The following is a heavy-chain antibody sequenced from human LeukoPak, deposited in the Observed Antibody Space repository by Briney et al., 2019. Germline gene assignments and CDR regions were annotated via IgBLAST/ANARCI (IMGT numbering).Heavy chain of an antibody. J-gene: IGHJ3*02. V-gene: IGHV4-34*01. Sequence: PSETLSLTCAVYGGPFSGFYWTWVRQSPGKGLLWLGEVNDDGTTNYNPSLKSRVTISVDTSKNQFSLKLSSVTAADTAVYYCARLFHRSSPGNFDWLWLRAFDIWGQGTMVTVSS. D-gene: IGHD3-9*01. CDR3: ARLFHRSSPGNFDWLWLRAFDI. CDR2: VNDDGTT. CDR1: GGPFSGFY.